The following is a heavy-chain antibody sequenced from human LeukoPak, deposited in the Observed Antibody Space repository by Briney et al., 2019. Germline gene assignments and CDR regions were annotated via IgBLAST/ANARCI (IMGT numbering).Heavy chain of an antibody. CDR3: ATRIAAAGVFDY. D-gene: IGHD6-13*01. Sequence: SETLSLTCTVSGGSISSYYWSWIRQPPGKGLEWIGYIYYSGSTYYNPSLKSRVTISVDTSKNQFFLKLSSVTAADTAVYYCATRIAAAGVFDYWGQGTLVTVS. V-gene: IGHV4-59*06. CDR1: GGSISSYY. CDR2: IYYSGST. J-gene: IGHJ4*02.